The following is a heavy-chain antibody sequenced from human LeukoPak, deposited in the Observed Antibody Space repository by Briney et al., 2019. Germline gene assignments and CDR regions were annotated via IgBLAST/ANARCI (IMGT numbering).Heavy chain of an antibody. V-gene: IGHV1-24*01. D-gene: IGHD6-13*01. CDR2: FDPEDGET. CDR1: GYTLTELS. Sequence: ASVKVSCKVSGYTLTELSMHWVRQAPGKGLEWMGGFDPEDGETIYAQKFQGRVTMTEDISTDTAYMELSSLRSEDTAVYYCATAEALGTRIAAAGNWGQGTLVPVSS. J-gene: IGHJ4*02. CDR3: ATAEALGTRIAAAGN.